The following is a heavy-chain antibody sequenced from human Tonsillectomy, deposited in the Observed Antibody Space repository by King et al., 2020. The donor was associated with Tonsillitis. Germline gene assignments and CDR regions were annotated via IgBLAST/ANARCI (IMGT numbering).Heavy chain of an antibody. Sequence: VQLQESGPGLVKPSQTLSLTCTVSGGSISSGGYYWSWIRQHPGKGLEWIGYIYYSGSTYYNPSLKSRVTISVDTSKNQFSLKLSSVTAADTAVYYCARVWSESYLYYYYYYYMDVWGKGTTVTVSS. V-gene: IGHV4-31*03. CDR1: GGSISSGGYY. CDR3: ARVWSESYLYYYYYYYMDV. CDR2: IYYSGST. D-gene: IGHD1-26*01. J-gene: IGHJ6*03.